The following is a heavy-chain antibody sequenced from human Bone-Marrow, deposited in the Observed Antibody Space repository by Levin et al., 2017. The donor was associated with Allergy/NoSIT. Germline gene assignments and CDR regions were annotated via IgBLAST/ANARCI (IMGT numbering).Heavy chain of an antibody. CDR1: GGSISSYY. CDR2: IYYSGST. Sequence: SQTLSLTCTVSGGSISSYYWSWIRQPPGKGLEWIGYIYYSGSTNYNPSLKSRVTISVDTSKNQFSLKLSSVTAADTAVYYCARHEPRDGIFDIWGQGTMVTVSS. D-gene: IGHD5-24*01. CDR3: ARHEPRDGIFDI. J-gene: IGHJ3*02. V-gene: IGHV4-59*08.